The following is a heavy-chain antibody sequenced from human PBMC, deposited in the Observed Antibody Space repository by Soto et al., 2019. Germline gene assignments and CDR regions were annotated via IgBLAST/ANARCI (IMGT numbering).Heavy chain of an antibody. Sequence: QVQLQESGPGLVKPSETLSLTCTVSGGSISSYYWSWIRQPPGKGLEWIGYIYYSGSTNYNPSLTSRVTISVDTSKNQFALKLSSVTAADTAVYYCATAGYYYYYMDVWGKGTTVTVSS. J-gene: IGHJ6*03. CDR2: IYYSGST. V-gene: IGHV4-59*01. CDR1: GGSISSYY. CDR3: ATAGYYYYYMDV. D-gene: IGHD7-27*01.